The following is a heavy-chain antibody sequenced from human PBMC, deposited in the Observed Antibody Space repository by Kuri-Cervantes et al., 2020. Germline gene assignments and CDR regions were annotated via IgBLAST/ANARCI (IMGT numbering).Heavy chain of an antibody. J-gene: IGHJ4*02. CDR1: GGSISSGSYY. V-gene: IGHV4-61*02. D-gene: IGHD3-3*01. Sequence: LRLSCTVSGGSISSGSYYWSWIRQPAGKGLEWIGRIYTSGSTNYNPSLKSRVTISVDTSKNQFSLKLSSVTAADTAVYYCAKDRRSGYYLVGAPQYYFDYWGQGTLVTVSS. CDR3: AKDRRSGYYLVGAPQYYFDY. CDR2: IYTSGST.